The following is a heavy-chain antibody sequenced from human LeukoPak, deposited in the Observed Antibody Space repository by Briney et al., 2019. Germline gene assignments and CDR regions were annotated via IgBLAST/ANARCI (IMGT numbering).Heavy chain of an antibody. Sequence: SETLSLTCGVSGGSISSSKWWSWVRQPPGKGLEWIGEIYQGESTTYNPSLESRVTMSVDKSNNQLSLTLTSVTAADTAVYYCARNGDFCLDYWGQGTLVTVSS. CDR2: IYQGEST. CDR1: GGSISSSKW. V-gene: IGHV4-4*02. CDR3: ARNGDFCLDY. D-gene: IGHD2-21*02. J-gene: IGHJ4*02.